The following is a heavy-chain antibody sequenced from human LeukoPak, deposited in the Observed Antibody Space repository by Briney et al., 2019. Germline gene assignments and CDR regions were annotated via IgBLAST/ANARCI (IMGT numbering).Heavy chain of an antibody. D-gene: IGHD2-15*01. V-gene: IGHV3-7*03. CDR2: INQDGDRK. CDR3: ANVVFSGGWCPGY. J-gene: IGHJ4*02. CDR1: KLTFSHYW. Sequence: PGGSLRLSCAASKLTFSHYWMSWVRQAPGKGLQWVAAINQDGDRKEYGDSVKGRFSISRDSATNSLYLQMNSLRAEDTAVYYCANVVFSGGWCPGYWGQGTLVTVSS.